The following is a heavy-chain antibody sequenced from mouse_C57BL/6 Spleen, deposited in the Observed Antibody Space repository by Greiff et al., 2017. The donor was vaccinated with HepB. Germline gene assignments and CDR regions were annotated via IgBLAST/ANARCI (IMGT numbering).Heavy chain of an antibody. CDR3: ARDYDGYYGFDY. V-gene: IGHV3-1*01. J-gene: IGHJ2*01. Sequence: DVKLQESGPGMVKPSQSLSLTCTVTGYSITSGYDWHWIRHFPGNKLEWMGYISYSGSTNYNPSPKSRISITHDTSKNHFFLKLNSVTTEDTATYYCARDYDGYYGFDYWGQGTTLTVSS. CDR2: ISYSGST. D-gene: IGHD2-3*01. CDR1: GYSITSGYD.